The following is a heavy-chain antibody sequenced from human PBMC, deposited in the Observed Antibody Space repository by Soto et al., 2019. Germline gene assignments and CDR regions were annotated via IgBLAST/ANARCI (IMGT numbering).Heavy chain of an antibody. Sequence: GGSLRLSCAASGFTFSSYALHWVRQAPGKGLEWVAVISYDGSNKYYADSVKGRFTISRDNSKNTLYLQMNSLRAEDTAVYYCARDWGFAHQQSGMDVWGQGTTVTVSS. CDR2: ISYDGSNK. J-gene: IGHJ6*02. V-gene: IGHV3-30-3*01. CDR3: ARDWGFAHQQSGMDV. CDR1: GFTFSSYA. D-gene: IGHD3-16*01.